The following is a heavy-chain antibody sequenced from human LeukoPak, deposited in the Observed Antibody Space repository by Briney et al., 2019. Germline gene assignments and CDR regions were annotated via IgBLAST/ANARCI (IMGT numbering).Heavy chain of an antibody. CDR2: IYYSGST. Sequence: SETLSLTCTVSGGSIGSSSYYWGWIRQPPGKGLEWIGSIYYSGSTYYNPSLKSRVTISVDTSKNQFSLKLSSVTAADTAVYYCASTAMTSWYFDLWGRGTLVTVSS. V-gene: IGHV4-39*01. CDR1: GGSIGSSSYY. J-gene: IGHJ2*01. CDR3: ASTAMTSWYFDL. D-gene: IGHD2-21*02.